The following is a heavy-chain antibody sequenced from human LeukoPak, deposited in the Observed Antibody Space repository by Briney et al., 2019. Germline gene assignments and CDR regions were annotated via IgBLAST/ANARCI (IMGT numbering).Heavy chain of an antibody. CDR3: TAIIVVVPAAIRED. CDR1: GFTLSNAW. V-gene: IGHV3-15*01. D-gene: IGHD2-2*02. CDR2: IKSKTDGGTT. Sequence: PGGSLRLSCAASGFTLSNAWMSWVRQAPGKGLEWVGRIKSKTDGGTTDYAAPVKGRFTISRDDSKNTLYLQMNSLKTEDTAVYYCTAIIVVVPAAIREDWGQGTLVTVSS. J-gene: IGHJ4*02.